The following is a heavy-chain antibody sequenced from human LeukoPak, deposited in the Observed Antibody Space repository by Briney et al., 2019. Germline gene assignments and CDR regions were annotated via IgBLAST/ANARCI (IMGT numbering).Heavy chain of an antibody. D-gene: IGHD2-2*02. J-gene: IGHJ4*02. V-gene: IGHV2-5*02. CDR1: GFSLNTNGVG. CDR3: ARVGFCSSTSCYSGAYYFDY. Sequence: SGPTLVNPTQTLTLTCTFSGFSLNTNGVGVAWIRQPPGKALEWLALIYWDADKRYSPSLKSRLTVTKDTSKNQVVLTMTNMDLVDTATYYCARVGFCSSTSCYSGAYYFDYWGQGTLVTVSS. CDR2: IYWDADK.